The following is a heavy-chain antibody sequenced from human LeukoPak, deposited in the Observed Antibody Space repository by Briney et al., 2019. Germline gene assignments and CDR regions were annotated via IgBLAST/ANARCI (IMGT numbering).Heavy chain of an antibody. CDR2: IKQDGSEK. Sequence: GGSLRLSCAASGFTFSSYWMSWVRQAPGKGLEGVDKIKQDGSEKYYVDSVKGRFTISRDNDKNSLYLQMNSLRAEDTAVYYCTREQFALFDYWGQGTLVTVSS. J-gene: IGHJ4*02. V-gene: IGHV3-7*01. CDR1: GFTFSSYW. CDR3: TREQFALFDY. D-gene: IGHD3-10*01.